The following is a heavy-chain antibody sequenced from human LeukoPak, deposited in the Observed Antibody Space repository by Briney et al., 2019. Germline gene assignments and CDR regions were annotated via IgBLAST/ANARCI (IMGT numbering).Heavy chain of an antibody. J-gene: IGHJ4*02. CDR1: GFTFSSYG. CDR3: AGKLDY. V-gene: IGHV3-30*02. CDR2: IQYDGSRE. Sequence: QTGGSLRLSCVGSGFTFSSYGMHWVRQAPGKGLEWVAFIQYDGSREYYADSVKGRFTISRDNSKNTVDLHVNSLRADDTAMYYCAGKLDYWGQGNLVTVSS.